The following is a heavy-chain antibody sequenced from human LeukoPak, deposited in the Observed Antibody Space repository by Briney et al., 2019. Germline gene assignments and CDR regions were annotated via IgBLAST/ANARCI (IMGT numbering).Heavy chain of an antibody. D-gene: IGHD3-16*01. CDR3: ARHTWGSGDYFDY. Sequence: PSETLSLTCTVSGGSISSSRYYWGWIRQPPGKGLEWIGSIYYSGSTYYNPSLKSRVTISVDTSKNQFSLKLSSVTAADTAVYYCARHTWGSGDYFDYWGQGTLVTVSS. J-gene: IGHJ4*02. CDR1: GGSISSSRYY. CDR2: IYYSGST. V-gene: IGHV4-39*01.